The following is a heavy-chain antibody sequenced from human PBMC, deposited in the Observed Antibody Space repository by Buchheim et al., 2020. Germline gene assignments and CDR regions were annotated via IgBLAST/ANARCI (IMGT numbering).Heavy chain of an antibody. CDR3: ARDAFGYHYFDY. V-gene: IGHV4-39*07. D-gene: IGHD5-12*01. J-gene: IGHJ4*02. Sequence: QMQLQESGPGLVQPSETLSLTCTVSGGSVSTRSHYWGWIRQPPGKGLEWIGSIYYSGATYYNPSLKSRLTISIDTSKNPLSLKVSSVTAADTALYYCARDAFGYHYFDYWGQGTL. CDR2: IYYSGAT. CDR1: GGSVSTRSHY.